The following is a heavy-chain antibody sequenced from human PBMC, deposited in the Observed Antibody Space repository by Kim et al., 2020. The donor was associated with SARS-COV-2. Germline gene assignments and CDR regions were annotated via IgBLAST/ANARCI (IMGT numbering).Heavy chain of an antibody. Sequence: GGSLRLSCAASGFTFSSYAMHWVRQAPGKGLEWVAVISYDGSNKYYADSVKGRFTISRDNSKNTLYLQMNSLRAEDTAVYYCARGLEWLFSYYYYGMDV. CDR1: GFTFSSYA. CDR2: ISYDGSNK. D-gene: IGHD3-3*01. J-gene: IGHJ6*01. CDR3: ARGLEWLFSYYYYGMDV. V-gene: IGHV3-30-3*01.